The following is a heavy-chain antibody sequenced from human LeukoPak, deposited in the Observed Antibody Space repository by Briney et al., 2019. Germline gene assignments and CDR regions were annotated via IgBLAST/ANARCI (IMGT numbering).Heavy chain of an antibody. V-gene: IGHV4-61*02. D-gene: IGHD5-12*01. CDR2: IYTSGST. CDR1: GGSISSGSYY. J-gene: IGHJ5*02. Sequence: SQTLSLTCTVSGGSISSGSYYWSWIRQPAGKGLEWIGRIYTSGSTNYNPSLKSRVTISVDTSKNQFSLKLSSVTAADTAVYYCARVLTVATKNWFDPWGQGTLVTVSS. CDR3: ARVLTVATKNWFDP.